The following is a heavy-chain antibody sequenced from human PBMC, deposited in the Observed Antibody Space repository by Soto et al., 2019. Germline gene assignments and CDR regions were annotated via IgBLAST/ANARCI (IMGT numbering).Heavy chain of an antibody. J-gene: IGHJ3*02. Sequence: QAHLVQSGAEVKKPGASVKVSCKTSRYTFTSYAMHWVRQAPGQRLEWMGWINAGNGNTKYSQKFQARVTITRDTSASTAYMELSSLRSEDTAVYYCARDPCTNAVCYSDAFDIWGQGTMVTVSS. D-gene: IGHD2-8*01. CDR3: ARDPCTNAVCYSDAFDI. CDR1: RYTFTSYA. V-gene: IGHV1-3*01. CDR2: INAGNGNT.